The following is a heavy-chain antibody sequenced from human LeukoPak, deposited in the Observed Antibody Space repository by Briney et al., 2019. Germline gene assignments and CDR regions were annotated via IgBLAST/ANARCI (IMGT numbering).Heavy chain of an antibody. CDR2: ISSSSSYI. J-gene: IGHJ3*02. D-gene: IGHD1-26*01. V-gene: IGHV3-21*01. CDR1: GFTFSSYS. Sequence: GGSLRLSCAASGFTFSSYSMNWVRQAPGKGLEWVSSISSSSSYIYYADSVKGRFTISRDNAKNSLYLQMNSLRAEDTAVYYCARVAGATFGLAFDIWGQGTMVTVSS. CDR3: ARVAGATFGLAFDI.